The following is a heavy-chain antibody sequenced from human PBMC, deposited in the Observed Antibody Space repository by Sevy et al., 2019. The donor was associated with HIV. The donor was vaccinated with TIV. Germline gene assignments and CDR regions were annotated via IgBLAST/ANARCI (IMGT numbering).Heavy chain of an antibody. Sequence: SETLSLTCTVSGGSISNSYWTWIRQPPGKGLEWIGCIYYTGSTNFNPSLKSRLTMSVDKSTNQFSLNLRSVTAADTAVYYCARNLTTIIAARSGSGLRPDVFDIWGQGTKVTVSS. CDR2: IYYTGST. J-gene: IGHJ3*02. D-gene: IGHD1-26*01. CDR1: GGSISNSY. CDR3: ARNLTTIIAARSGSGLRPDVFDI. V-gene: IGHV4-59*12.